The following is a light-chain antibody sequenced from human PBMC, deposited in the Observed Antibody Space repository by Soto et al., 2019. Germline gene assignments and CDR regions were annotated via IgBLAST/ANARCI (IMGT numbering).Light chain of an antibody. V-gene: IGKV1-12*01. CDR2: AAS. CDR1: QAISTW. J-gene: IGKJ2*01. CDR3: QQTNSFPYT. Sequence: DIQLTQSPSSVSSSVLDSVTLTCRASQAISTWLAWYQQRPGKAPQLLIFAASSLQSGVPSRFSGSGSGTDFTLTISSLQPEDFATYYCQQTNSFPYTFGQGTKVDIK.